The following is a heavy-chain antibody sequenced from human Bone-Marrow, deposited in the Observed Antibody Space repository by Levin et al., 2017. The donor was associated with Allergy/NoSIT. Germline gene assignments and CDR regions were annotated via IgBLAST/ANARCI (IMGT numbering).Heavy chain of an antibody. Sequence: GGSLRLSCAASGFTFSSYGMHWVRQAPGKGLEWVAVISYDGSNKYYADSVKGRFTISRDNSKNTLYLQMNSLRAEDTAVYYCAKDGVATRESFLDYFDYWGQGTLVTVSS. J-gene: IGHJ4*02. D-gene: IGHD5-12*01. CDR3: AKDGVATRESFLDYFDY. CDR1: GFTFSSYG. CDR2: ISYDGSNK. V-gene: IGHV3-30*18.